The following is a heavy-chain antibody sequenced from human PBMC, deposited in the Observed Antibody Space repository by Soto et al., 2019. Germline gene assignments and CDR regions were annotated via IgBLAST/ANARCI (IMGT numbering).Heavy chain of an antibody. D-gene: IGHD6-13*01. J-gene: IGHJ6*02. CDR3: ARVPSAAAGDYYYYGMDV. Sequence: ASVKVSCKASGYTFTSYAMHWVRQAPGQRLEWMGWINAGNGNTKYSQKFQGRVTITRDTSASTAYMELSSMRSEDTAVDYCARVPSAAAGDYYYYGMDVWGQGTTVTVSS. CDR1: GYTFTSYA. CDR2: INAGNGNT. V-gene: IGHV1-3*01.